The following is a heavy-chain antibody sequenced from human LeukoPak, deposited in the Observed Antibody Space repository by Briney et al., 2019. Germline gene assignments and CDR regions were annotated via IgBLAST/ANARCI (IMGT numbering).Heavy chain of an antibody. Sequence: GGSLRLSCAPSGFSLSSSAMSWVRQAPEKGLEWVSTISHTKTKTYYGDSVKGRFTISRDNSKNTLYLQMNSLRAEDTAVYYCAKRGPLYSNSYYFDYWGQGTLVTVSS. CDR2: ISHTKTKT. D-gene: IGHD4-4*01. CDR3: AKRGPLYSNSYYFDY. CDR1: GFSLSSSA. J-gene: IGHJ4*02. V-gene: IGHV3-23*01.